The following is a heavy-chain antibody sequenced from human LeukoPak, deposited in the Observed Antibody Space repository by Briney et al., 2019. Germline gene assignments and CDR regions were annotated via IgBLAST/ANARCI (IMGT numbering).Heavy chain of an antibody. CDR1: GFTFSSYW. V-gene: IGHV3-23*01. CDR3: AKDREPKNIAAAGTDY. J-gene: IGHJ4*02. D-gene: IGHD6-13*01. Sequence: PGGSLRLSCAASGFTFSSYWMHWVRQAPGKGLEWVSAISGSGGSTYYADSVKGRFTISRDNSKNTLYLQMNSLRAEDTAVYYCAKDREPKNIAAAGTDYWGQGTLVTVSS. CDR2: ISGSGGST.